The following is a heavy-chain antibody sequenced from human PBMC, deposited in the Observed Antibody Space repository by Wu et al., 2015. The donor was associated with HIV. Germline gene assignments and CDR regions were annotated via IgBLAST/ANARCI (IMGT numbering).Heavy chain of an antibody. CDR1: GYTFTSYG. Sequence: QVQLVQSGAEVKKPGASVKVSCKAAGYTFTSYGISWVRQAPGQGLEWMGWISAYDGNTNYAQKFQGRVTMTRDTSISTAYMELSGLRSDDTAVYFCARGRGSNYYLDVWGKGTTVTVSS. V-gene: IGHV1-18*01. CDR3: ARGRGSNYYLDV. CDR2: ISAYDGNT. D-gene: IGHD3-10*01. J-gene: IGHJ6*03.